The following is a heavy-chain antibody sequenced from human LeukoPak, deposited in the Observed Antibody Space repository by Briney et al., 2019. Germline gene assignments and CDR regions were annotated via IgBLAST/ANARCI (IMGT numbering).Heavy chain of an antibody. CDR1: GGSFSGYY. Sequence: PSETLSLTCAVYGGSFSGYYWSWIRQPPGKGLEWIGEINHSGSTNYNPSLKSRVTISVDTSKNQFSLKLSSVTAADTAVYYCAREMTTVTDWGQGTLVTVSS. CDR3: AREMTTVTD. J-gene: IGHJ4*02. V-gene: IGHV4-34*01. CDR2: INHSGST. D-gene: IGHD4-17*01.